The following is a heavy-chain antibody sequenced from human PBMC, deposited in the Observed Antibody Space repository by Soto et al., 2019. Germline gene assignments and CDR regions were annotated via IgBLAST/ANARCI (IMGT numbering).Heavy chain of an antibody. CDR1: GFTFSSYA. J-gene: IGHJ4*02. V-gene: IGHV3-23*01. D-gene: IGHD6-13*01. CDR2: ISGSGGST. CDR3: AKIVGSSWSGKYLGPFDY. Sequence: EVELLESGGGLVQPGGSLRLSCAASGFTFSSYAMSWVRQAPGKGLEWVSAISGSGGSTYYADSVKGRFTISRDNSKNTLYLHMNSLRAEDTAVYYCAKIVGSSWSGKYLGPFDYWGQGTLVTVSS.